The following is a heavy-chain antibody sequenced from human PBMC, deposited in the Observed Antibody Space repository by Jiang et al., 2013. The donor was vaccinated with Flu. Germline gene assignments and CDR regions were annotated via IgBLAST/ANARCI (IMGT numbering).Heavy chain of an antibody. J-gene: IGHJ5*02. Sequence: PGASVKVSCKASGYTFTSYGISWVRQAPGQGLEWMGWISAYNGNTNYAQKLQGRVTMTTDTSTSTAYMELRSLRSDDTAVYYCARGYGIAAAWAPWAPFDPWGQGTLVTVSS. V-gene: IGHV1-18*01. CDR1: GYTFTSYG. D-gene: IGHD6-13*01. CDR2: ISAYNGNT. CDR3: ARGYGIAAAWAPWAPFDP.